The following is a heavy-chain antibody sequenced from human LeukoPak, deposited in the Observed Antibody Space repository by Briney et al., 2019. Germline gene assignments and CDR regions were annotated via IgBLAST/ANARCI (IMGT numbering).Heavy chain of an antibody. J-gene: IGHJ5*02. V-gene: IGHV4-34*01. Sequence: PSETLSLTCAVYGGSFSGYYWSWIRQPPGKGLEWIGEINHSGSTYYNPSLKSRVTISVDTSKNQFSLKLGSVTAADTAVYYCARKKRITIFGMVITPFDPWGQGTLVTVSS. CDR2: INHSGST. CDR3: ARKKRITIFGMVITPFDP. CDR1: GGSFSGYY. D-gene: IGHD3-3*01.